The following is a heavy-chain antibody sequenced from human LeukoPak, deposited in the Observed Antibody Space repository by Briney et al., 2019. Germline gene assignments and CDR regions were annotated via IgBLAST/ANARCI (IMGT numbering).Heavy chain of an antibody. V-gene: IGHV1-2*02. J-gene: IGHJ5*02. D-gene: IGHD6-13*01. Sequence: ASVTVSCKASGYTFTGYYMHWVRQAPGQGLEWMGWINPNSGGTNYAQKFQGRVTMTRDTSISTAYMELSRLRSDDTAVYYCARDHSSRTWFDPWGQGTLVTVSS. CDR3: ARDHSSRTWFDP. CDR2: INPNSGGT. CDR1: GYTFTGYY.